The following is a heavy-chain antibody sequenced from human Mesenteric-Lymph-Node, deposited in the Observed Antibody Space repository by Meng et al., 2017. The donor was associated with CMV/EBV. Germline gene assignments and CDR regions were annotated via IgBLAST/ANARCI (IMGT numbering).Heavy chain of an antibody. CDR1: GFTFSSYW. Sequence: GGSLRLSCAASGFTFSSYWMSWVRQAPGKGLEWVANIKQDGSEKYYVDSVKGRFTISRDNAKNSLYLQMNSLRAEDTAVYYCARGGDDFWSGSDAFDIWGQGTMVTVSS. D-gene: IGHD3-3*01. V-gene: IGHV3-7*04. J-gene: IGHJ3*02. CDR2: IKQDGSEK. CDR3: ARGGDDFWSGSDAFDI.